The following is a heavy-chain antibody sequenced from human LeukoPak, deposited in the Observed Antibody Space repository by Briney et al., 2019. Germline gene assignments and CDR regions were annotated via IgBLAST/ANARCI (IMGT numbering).Heavy chain of an antibody. V-gene: IGHV1-24*01. Sequence: ASVKVSCKVSGYTLTELSMHWVRQAPGKGLEWMGGFDPEDGETIYAQKFEGRVTMTEDTSTDTAYMELSSLRSEDTAVYYCATDIITIFGVVIIPAAYWGQGTLVTVSS. CDR2: FDPEDGET. CDR3: ATDIITIFGVVIIPAAY. J-gene: IGHJ4*02. D-gene: IGHD3-3*01. CDR1: GYTLTELS.